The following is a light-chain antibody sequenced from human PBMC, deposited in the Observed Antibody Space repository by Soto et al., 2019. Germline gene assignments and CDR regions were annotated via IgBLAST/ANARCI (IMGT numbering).Light chain of an antibody. CDR2: GAS. Sequence: EKVRTQSPGTLSLSPGDRATLFCRASQRFNRNYLVWYQQKPGQAPRVLIYGASTRATGIPDRFSGSGSGPDFTRTINSLEPEDFAVYYRQHYDNAPLYTVGQATKLEIK. V-gene: IGKV3-20*01. CDR3: QHYDNAPLYT. J-gene: IGKJ2*01. CDR1: QRFNRNY.